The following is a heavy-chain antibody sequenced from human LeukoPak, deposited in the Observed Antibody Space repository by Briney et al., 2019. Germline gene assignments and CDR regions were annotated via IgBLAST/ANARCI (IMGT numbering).Heavy chain of an antibody. J-gene: IGHJ4*02. CDR2: IYYSGST. V-gene: IGHV4-59*08. CDR1: GGSISSYY. D-gene: IGHD4-17*01. CDR3: TRSRSINYGDYGWFFY. Sequence: SETLSLTCSVSGGSISSYYWSGIRQPPGKGLEWIGYIYYSGSTNYNPSLKSRVTISVDTSKNQFSLNLTSVTAADTAVYFCTRSRSINYGDYGWFFYWGQGTLVTVS.